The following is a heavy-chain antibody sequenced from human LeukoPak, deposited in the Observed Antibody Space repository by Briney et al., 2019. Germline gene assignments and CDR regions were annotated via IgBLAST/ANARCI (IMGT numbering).Heavy chain of an antibody. CDR3: ARGMTSYSYGMDV. Sequence: GASVKVSCKASRYTFTGYYMHWVRQAPGQGLEWMGWINPNSGGTNYAQKFQGRVTVTRDTSISTAYMELSRLRFDDTAVYYCARGMTSYSYGMDVWGQGTTVTVSS. J-gene: IGHJ6*02. V-gene: IGHV1-2*02. CDR1: RYTFTGYY. CDR2: INPNSGGT.